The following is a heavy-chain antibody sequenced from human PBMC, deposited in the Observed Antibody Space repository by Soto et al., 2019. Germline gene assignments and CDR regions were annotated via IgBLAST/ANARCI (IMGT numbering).Heavy chain of an antibody. Sequence: QVQLVESGGGVVQPGRSLRLSCAASGFTFSSYGMHWVRQAPGKGLEWVAVISYDGSNKYYADSVKGRFTIYRDNSKNPLYLQMNSLRAEDTAVYYCAKDLGHGGRGAFDIWGQGTMVTVSS. CDR3: AKDLGHGGRGAFDI. CDR2: ISYDGSNK. V-gene: IGHV3-30*18. J-gene: IGHJ3*02. D-gene: IGHD7-27*01. CDR1: GFTFSSYG.